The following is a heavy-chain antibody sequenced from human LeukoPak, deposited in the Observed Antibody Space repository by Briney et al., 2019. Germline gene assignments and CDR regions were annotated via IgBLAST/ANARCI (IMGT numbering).Heavy chain of an antibody. CDR3: ARATPDCSSTSCASWYYMDV. D-gene: IGHD2-2*01. J-gene: IGHJ6*03. CDR2: IYTSGST. V-gene: IGHV4-61*02. Sequence: TTSETLSLTCTVSGGSISSGSYYWSWIRQPAGKGLEWIGRIYTSGSTNYNPSLKSRVTISVDTSKNQFSLKLSSVTAADTAVYYCARATPDCSSTSCASWYYMDVWGKGTTVTVSS. CDR1: GGSISSGSYY.